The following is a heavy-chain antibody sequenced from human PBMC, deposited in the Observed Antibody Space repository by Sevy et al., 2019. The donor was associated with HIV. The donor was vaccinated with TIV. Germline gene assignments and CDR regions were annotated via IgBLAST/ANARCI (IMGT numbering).Heavy chain of an antibody. V-gene: IGHV4-59*01. Sequence: SETLSLTCTVSGGSMSSYFWSWIRQPPGKGLGWIGYIYYTGTTNYNPSLKSRLTMSLDTSKNRFSLKLTAVTAADTAVYYCARDSVLSPRVFDSWGQGTLVTVSS. J-gene: IGHJ4*02. CDR1: GGSMSSYF. D-gene: IGHD3-10*01. CDR3: ARDSVLSPRVFDS. CDR2: IYYTGTT.